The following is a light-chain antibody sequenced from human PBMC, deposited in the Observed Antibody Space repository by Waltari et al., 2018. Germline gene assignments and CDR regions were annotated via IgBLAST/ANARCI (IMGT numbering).Light chain of an antibody. CDR2: DAS. CDR1: QSVSSY. J-gene: IGKJ4*01. CDR3: QHRSNWPLT. V-gene: IGKV3-11*01. Sequence: EIVLTQSPATLSLSPGESATLSCRASQSVSSYLGWYQQKHGQAPRLLIYDASNRAAGIPARFSGSGSGTDFTLTISSLEPEDFAVYYCQHRSNWPLTFGGGTKVEI.